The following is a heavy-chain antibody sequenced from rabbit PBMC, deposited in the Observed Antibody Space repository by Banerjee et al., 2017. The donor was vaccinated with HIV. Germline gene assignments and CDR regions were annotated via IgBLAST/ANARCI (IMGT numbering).Heavy chain of an antibody. J-gene: IGHJ6*01. D-gene: IGHD1-1*01. CDR2: IVSNSGST. CDR1: GIDFSSDYY. V-gene: IGHV1S43*01. Sequence: QSLEESGGGLVKPGGTLTLTCKASGIDFSSDYYMYWVRQAPGKGLEWIACIVSNSGSTYYASWVNGRFTISRSTSLNTVTLQMTSLTAADTATYFCATKVGGGSGWIYGMDLWGQGTLVTVS. CDR3: ATKVGGGSGWIYGMDL.